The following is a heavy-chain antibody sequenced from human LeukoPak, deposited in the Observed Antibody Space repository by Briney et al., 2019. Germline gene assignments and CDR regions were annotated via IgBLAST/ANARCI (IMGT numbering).Heavy chain of an antibody. CDR3: ARKGFGEYWFDP. D-gene: IGHD3-10*01. V-gene: IGHV1-69*01. Sequence: ASVKVSCKASGGTFSSYAISWVRQAPGQGLEWMGGIIPIFGTANYAQKFQGRVTITADESTSTAYMELSSLRSEDTAVYYCARKGFGEYWFDPWGQGTLVTVS. CDR1: GGTFSSYA. J-gene: IGHJ5*02. CDR2: IIPIFGTA.